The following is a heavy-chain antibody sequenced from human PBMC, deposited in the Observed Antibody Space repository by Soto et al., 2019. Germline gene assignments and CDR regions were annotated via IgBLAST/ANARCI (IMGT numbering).Heavy chain of an antibody. Sequence: QVQLVESGGGVVQPGRSLRLSCAASGFTFSSYGMHWVRQAPGKGLEWVAVISYDGSNKYYADSVKGRFTISRDNSKNTLYLQMHSLRAEDTAVYYCAKSSQYGSGSYYNYGMDVWGQGTTVTVSS. D-gene: IGHD3-10*01. CDR1: GFTFSSYG. V-gene: IGHV3-30*18. J-gene: IGHJ6*02. CDR2: ISYDGSNK. CDR3: AKSSQYGSGSYYNYGMDV.